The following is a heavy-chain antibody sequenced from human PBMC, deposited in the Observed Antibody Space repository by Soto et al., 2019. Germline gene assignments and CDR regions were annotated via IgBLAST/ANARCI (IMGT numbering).Heavy chain of an antibody. CDR2: ISGGGGST. D-gene: IGHD3-10*01. V-gene: IGHV3-23*01. J-gene: IGHJ4*02. Sequence: GGSLKLSCAASGFTFSSYAMSWVRQAPGKGLEWVSAISGGGGSTYYADSVKGRFTISRDNSKNTLYLQMNSLRAEDTAVYYCAKDVVGTDMVRGLADYWGQGTLVTVSS. CDR3: AKDVVGTDMVRGLADY. CDR1: GFTFSSYA.